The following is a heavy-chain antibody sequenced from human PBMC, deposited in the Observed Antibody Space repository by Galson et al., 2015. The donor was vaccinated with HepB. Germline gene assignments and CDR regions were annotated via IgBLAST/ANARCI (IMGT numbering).Heavy chain of an antibody. CDR2: INPNSGGT. Sequence: SVKVSCKASGYTFTDYYLHWVRQAPGQGPEWMGWINPNSGGTKYAQKFQGRVTMTRDTSISTADMELSTLRSDDTAVYYCARYLFNGSYRGGSFDCWGQGTLVTVSS. J-gene: IGHJ4*02. CDR3: ARYLFNGSYRGGSFDC. CDR1: GYTFTDYY. D-gene: IGHD1-26*01. V-gene: IGHV1-2*02.